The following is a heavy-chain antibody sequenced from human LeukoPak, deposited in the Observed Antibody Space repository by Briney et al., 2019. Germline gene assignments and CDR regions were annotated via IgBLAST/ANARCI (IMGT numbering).Heavy chain of an antibody. CDR1: GYTFTSYY. D-gene: IGHD2-2*02. V-gene: IGHV1-46*01. CDR2: INPTGGST. Sequence: ASVKVSCKASGYTFTSYYMHWVRQAPGQGLEWMGLINPTGGSTGYAQKFQGRVTMTRDMSTSTVYMELSSLRSEDTAVYYCARVAAEVVGVPGAIGFGWLRRDYYYMDVWGKGTTVTVSS. J-gene: IGHJ6*03. CDR3: ARVAAEVVGVPGAIGFGWLRRDYYYMDV.